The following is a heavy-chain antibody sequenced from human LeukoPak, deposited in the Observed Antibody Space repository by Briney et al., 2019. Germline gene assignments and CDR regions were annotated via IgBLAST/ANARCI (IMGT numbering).Heavy chain of an antibody. CDR1: GDSISSGSYY. V-gene: IGHV4-61*02. Sequence: PSETLSLTCTVSGDSISSGSYYWSWIRQPAGKGLEWIGRIYTSGSTDYNPSLKSRVIISLDMSKNQFSLKLSSVTAADTAVYYCARVAHAFDIWGQGTMVTVSS. CDR2: IYTSGST. CDR3: ARVAHAFDI. J-gene: IGHJ3*02.